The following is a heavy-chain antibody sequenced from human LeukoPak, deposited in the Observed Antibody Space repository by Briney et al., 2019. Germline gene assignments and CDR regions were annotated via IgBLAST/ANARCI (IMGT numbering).Heavy chain of an antibody. D-gene: IGHD3-9*01. J-gene: IGHJ6*03. Sequence: GGSLRLSCAASGFTVSSNYMSWVRQTPGKGLEWVSVIYSGGSTYYADSVKGRFTISRDNSKNTLYLQMNSLRAEDTAVYYCARARSDYDILTGYYLYYYMDVWGKGTTVTVSS. CDR1: GFTVSSNY. CDR2: IYSGGST. V-gene: IGHV3-53*01. CDR3: ARARSDYDILTGYYLYYYMDV.